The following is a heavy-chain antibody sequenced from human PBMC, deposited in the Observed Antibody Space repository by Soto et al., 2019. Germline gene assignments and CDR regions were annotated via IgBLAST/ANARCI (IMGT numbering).Heavy chain of an antibody. CDR1: GGSISSSSYY. D-gene: IGHD3-3*01. V-gene: IGHV4-39*01. Sequence: QLQLQESGPGLVKPSETLSLTCTVSGGSISSSSYYWGWIRQPPGKGLEWIGSIYYSGSTYYNPSLKSRVTISADTSKNQFSLKLSSVTAAETAVYYCAKRFEKIEVPGFDPWGQGTLVTVSS. J-gene: IGHJ5*02. CDR2: IYYSGST. CDR3: AKRFEKIEVPGFDP.